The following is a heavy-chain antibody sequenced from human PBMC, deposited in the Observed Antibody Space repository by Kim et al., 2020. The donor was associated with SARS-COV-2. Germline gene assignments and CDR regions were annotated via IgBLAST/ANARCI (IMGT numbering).Heavy chain of an antibody. CDR3: ARGWGSGGSEYYYGMDV. CDR1: GGSISSYY. J-gene: IGHJ6*01. D-gene: IGHD2-15*01. V-gene: IGHV4-59*01. Sequence: SETLSLTCAVSGGSISSYYWSWIRQPPGEGLEWIGYIYYSGSTTHNPSLKSRATISVDTSKIQFSLNLTSVTAADTAVYYCARGWGSGGSEYYYGMDVWG. CDR2: IYYSGST.